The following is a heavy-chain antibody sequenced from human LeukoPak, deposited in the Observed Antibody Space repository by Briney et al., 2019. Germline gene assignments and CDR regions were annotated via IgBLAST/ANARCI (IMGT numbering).Heavy chain of an antibody. Sequence: GGSLRLSCTASGFTFSSYWMNWVRQAPGKGLEWVASIKQDGSEKYYVDSVRGRFTISRDNAENSLYLQMNSLRAEDTAVYFCARDTTLREVVPAARGNYYYYYCMDVWGQGTTVTVSS. V-gene: IGHV3-7*01. CDR2: IKQDGSEK. D-gene: IGHD2-2*01. J-gene: IGHJ6*02. CDR1: GFTFSSYW. CDR3: ARDTTLREVVPAARGNYYYYYCMDV.